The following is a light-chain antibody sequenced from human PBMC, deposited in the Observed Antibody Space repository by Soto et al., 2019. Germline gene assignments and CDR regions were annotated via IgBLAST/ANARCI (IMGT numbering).Light chain of an antibody. J-gene: IGKJ5*01. CDR2: DAS. Sequence: ENVFTQSPSTLSLSPGERATLSCRASQSVSSYLAWYQQKPGQAPRLLIYDASNRATGIPARFSGSGSGTDFTLTISSLEPEDFAVYYCQQRSNWPPSITFGQGTRLEIK. V-gene: IGKV3-11*01. CDR1: QSVSSY. CDR3: QQRSNWPPSIT.